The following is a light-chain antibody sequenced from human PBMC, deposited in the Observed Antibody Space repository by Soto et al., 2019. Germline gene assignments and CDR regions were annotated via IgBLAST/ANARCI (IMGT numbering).Light chain of an antibody. J-gene: IGKJ1*01. Sequence: DIQMTQSPSTLSASVGDRVTITCRASQSISSWLAWYQQKPGKAPKLLIYKASSLESGVPSRFSGSGYGTEFTLTISSLQPDDFATYYCQQYNSFTTFGQGTKVESK. CDR1: QSISSW. CDR3: QQYNSFTT. CDR2: KAS. V-gene: IGKV1-5*03.